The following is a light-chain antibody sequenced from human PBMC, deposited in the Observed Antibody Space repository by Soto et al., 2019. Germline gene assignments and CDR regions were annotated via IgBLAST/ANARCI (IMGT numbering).Light chain of an antibody. CDR2: GAS. CDR1: QSVSDN. CDR3: HQYDDWPPGYT. Sequence: EIVMTQSPATLSASPGERATLSCRASQSVSDNLAWYQQKPGQAPRLLIHGASTRATSIPARFSGSGSGTEFTLTISSLQSEDFAVYYCHQYDDWPPGYTFGQGTKLEI. J-gene: IGKJ2*01. V-gene: IGKV3-15*01.